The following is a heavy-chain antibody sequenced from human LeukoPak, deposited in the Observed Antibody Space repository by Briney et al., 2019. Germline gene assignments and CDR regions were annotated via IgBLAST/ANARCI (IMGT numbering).Heavy chain of an antibody. CDR2: IKQEGREK. D-gene: IGHD3-16*02. J-gene: IGHJ4*02. Sequence: GGSLRLSCAAAGFTFSSNWMSWVRQAPGKGLEWVANIKQEGREKYYVDSVKGRFTISRDKAKNSLYLQMNSLRSEDTAVYYCARSHGVTYRYALGGWGQGDLVTVSS. CDR1: GFTFSSNW. V-gene: IGHV3-7*01. CDR3: ARSHGVTYRYALGG.